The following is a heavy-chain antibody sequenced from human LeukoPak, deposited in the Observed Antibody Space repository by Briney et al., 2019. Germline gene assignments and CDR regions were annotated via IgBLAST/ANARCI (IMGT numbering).Heavy chain of an antibody. Sequence: PGGSLRLSCAASGFTFSSYAMSWVRQAPGKGLEWVSAISGSGGSTYYADSVKGRFTISRDNSKNTLYLQMNGLRAEDTAVYYCAKDSTGYSSSHGAFDIWGQGTMVTVSP. CDR2: ISGSGGST. D-gene: IGHD6-13*01. CDR3: AKDSTGYSSSHGAFDI. J-gene: IGHJ3*02. V-gene: IGHV3-23*01. CDR1: GFTFSSYA.